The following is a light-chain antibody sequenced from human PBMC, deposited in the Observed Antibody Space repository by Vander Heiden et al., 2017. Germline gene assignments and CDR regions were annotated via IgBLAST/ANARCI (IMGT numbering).Light chain of an antibody. V-gene: IGKV1-39*01. CDR3: QQSVSSPLT. J-gene: IGKJ4*01. CDR2: AAS. CDR1: QSVSNN. Sequence: DVQMTQSPSSLSASVGDRVTITCRASQSVSNNLNWYHQKAGKAPQLLIYAASSLQRGVPSRFSGSGSGTNFTLTINRLRPEDFATYYCQQSVSSPLTFGGGTKVEVK.